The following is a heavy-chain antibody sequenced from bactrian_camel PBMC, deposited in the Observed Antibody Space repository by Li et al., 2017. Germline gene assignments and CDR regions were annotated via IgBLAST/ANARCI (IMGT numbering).Heavy chain of an antibody. D-gene: IGHD3*01. CDR2: VDRYGAT. V-gene: IGHV3S9*01. J-gene: IGHJ6*01. CDR3: ASDQTCYNGKWPTKWGY. Sequence: HVQLVESGGGSVQAGGSLTLSCAASGFTYRPYCMAWFRQVPGKEREGVGGVDRYGATSYADSVKGRFTVSRDNAKNILYLQMNSLQPEDTAMFYCASDQTCYNGKWPTKWGYWGQGTQVTV. CDR1: GFTYRPYC.